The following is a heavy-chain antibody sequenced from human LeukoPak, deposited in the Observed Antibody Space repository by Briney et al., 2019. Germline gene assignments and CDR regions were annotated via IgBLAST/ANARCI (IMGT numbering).Heavy chain of an antibody. V-gene: IGHV3-23*01. CDR2: IIVSAITT. CDR3: AKDQRFGDLDDY. Sequence: GGFLRFSCTTFGFSFSNYPMSWVRQAPGKGLDWVSSIIVSAITTYYADSVKGRFAISRDNSKNTMYLQMTSMRAEDTAVYYCAKDQRFGDLDDYRGQGTLVTVSS. J-gene: IGHJ4*02. D-gene: IGHD3-10*01. CDR1: GFSFSNYP.